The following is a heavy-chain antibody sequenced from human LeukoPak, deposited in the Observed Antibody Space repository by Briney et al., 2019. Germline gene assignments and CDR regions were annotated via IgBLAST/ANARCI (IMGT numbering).Heavy chain of an antibody. CDR1: GFTFSSYA. J-gene: IGHJ4*02. Sequence: GGPLRLSCAASGFTFSSYAMSWVRQAPGKGLEWVSAISGSGGSTYYADSVKGRFTISRDNSKNTLYLQMNSLRAEDTAVYYCARELYSSSWCFDYWGQGTLVTVSS. CDR2: ISGSGGST. CDR3: ARELYSSSWCFDY. D-gene: IGHD6-13*01. V-gene: IGHV3-23*01.